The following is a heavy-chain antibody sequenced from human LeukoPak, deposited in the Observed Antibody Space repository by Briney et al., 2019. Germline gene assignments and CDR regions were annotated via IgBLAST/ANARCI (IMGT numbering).Heavy chain of an antibody. CDR1: GFTFSSYT. V-gene: IGHV3-21*01. CDR2: ISGSSRHK. Sequence: GGSLRLSCAASGFTFSSYTMNWVRQAPGKGLEWVSCISGSSRHKYYADSVKGRFTISRDNAKNSLYLQMNSLRAEETAVYYCARTANFAAGYYIDYWGQGTLVTVSS. J-gene: IGHJ4*02. CDR3: ARTANFAAGYYIDY. D-gene: IGHD6-13*01.